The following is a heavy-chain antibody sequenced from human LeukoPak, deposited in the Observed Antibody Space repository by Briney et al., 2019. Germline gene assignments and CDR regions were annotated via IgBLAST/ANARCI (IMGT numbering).Heavy chain of an antibody. J-gene: IGHJ4*02. CDR2: MSNDGNNE. D-gene: IGHD3-16*01. V-gene: IGHV3-30-3*01. Sequence: GGSLRLSFAASGFTFSSYAMHWVRQAPGKGLEWVAVMSNDGNNEYYADSVKGRFTIFRDNSKNTLYLQMNSLRAEDTAVYYCARDPVSTGLQINSDYWGQGTLVTVSS. CDR1: GFTFSSYA. CDR3: ARDPVSTGLQINSDY.